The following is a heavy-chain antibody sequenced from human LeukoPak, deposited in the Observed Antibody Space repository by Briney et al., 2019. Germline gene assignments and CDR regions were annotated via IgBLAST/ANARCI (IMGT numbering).Heavy chain of an antibody. CDR1: GYTFNTYG. CDR3: ARGARGSIDLDD. Sequence: VASVKVSCKASGYTFNTYGISWVRQAPGQGLEWMGWMNPNNGNTGYAQKFQGRVTMTRDTSGNTAYMDLSSLTSEDTAVYYCARGARGSIDLDDWGQGTLVTVSS. J-gene: IGHJ4*02. V-gene: IGHV1-8*02. CDR2: MNPNNGNT. D-gene: IGHD2-2*01.